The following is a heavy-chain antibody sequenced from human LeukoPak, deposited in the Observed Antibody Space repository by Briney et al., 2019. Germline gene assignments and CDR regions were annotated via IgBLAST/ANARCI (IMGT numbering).Heavy chain of an antibody. D-gene: IGHD1-26*01. CDR1: GFTFSNYE. CDR2: ISSSGSST. J-gene: IGHJ4*02. Sequence: PGGSLRLSCATSGFTFSNYEMSWVRQTPGKGLEWVSYISSSGSSTYYADSVKGQFTISRDNAKSSLCLQMDSLRAGDTAVYYCAREDGSQLDYWGRGTLVTVSS. CDR3: AREDGSQLDY. V-gene: IGHV3-48*03.